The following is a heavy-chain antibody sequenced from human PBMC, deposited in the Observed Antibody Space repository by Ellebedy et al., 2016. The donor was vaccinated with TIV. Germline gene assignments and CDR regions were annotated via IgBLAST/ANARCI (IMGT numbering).Heavy chain of an antibody. Sequence: SVKVSXKASGGTFSSYGISWVQQAPGQGLEWMGGIIPIFRTANYAKKFQGRVTITADDSTSTAYMELSSLRSEDTAVYYCARGRRDSSGYYSHFDSWGQGTLVTVSS. CDR2: IIPIFRTA. CDR1: GGTFSSYG. D-gene: IGHD3-22*01. V-gene: IGHV1-69*13. CDR3: ARGRRDSSGYYSHFDS. J-gene: IGHJ4*02.